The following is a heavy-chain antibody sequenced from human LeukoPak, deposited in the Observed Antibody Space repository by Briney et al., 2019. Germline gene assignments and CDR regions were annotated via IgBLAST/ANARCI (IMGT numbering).Heavy chain of an antibody. J-gene: IGHJ4*02. CDR2: IYTSGST. CDR1: GGSISSYY. Sequence: SETLSPTCTVSGGSISSYYWSWIRQPAGKGLEWIGRIYTSGSTNYNPSLKSRVTMSVDTSKNQFSLKLSSVTAADTAVYYCARAPQKRRPTYYFDYGGREPLATVPS. CDR3: ARAPQKRRPTYYFDY. V-gene: IGHV4-4*07. D-gene: IGHD6-25*01.